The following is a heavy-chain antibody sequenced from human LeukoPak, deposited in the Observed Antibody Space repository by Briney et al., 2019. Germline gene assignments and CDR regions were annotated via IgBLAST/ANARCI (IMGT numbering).Heavy chain of an antibody. CDR3: ASSGDYYFDY. V-gene: IGHV1-2*02. CDR2: INPNSGGT. J-gene: IGHJ4*02. D-gene: IGHD3-10*01. Sequence: ASVKVSCKASGYTFSAYYIHWVRQAPGQRLEWMGWINPNSGGTNYAQKFQGRVNMTRDTSISTAYMELSRLRSDDTAVYYCASSGDYYFDYWGQGTLVTVSS. CDR1: GYTFSAYY.